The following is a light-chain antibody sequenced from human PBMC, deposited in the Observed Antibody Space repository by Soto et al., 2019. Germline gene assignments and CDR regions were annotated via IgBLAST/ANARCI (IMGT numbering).Light chain of an antibody. J-gene: IGKJ5*01. V-gene: IGKV3-20*01. CDR1: QSVSSNY. CDR3: QQYGSSPIT. CDR2: TAS. Sequence: EIVLTQSPGTLSLSPGERATLSCRASQSVSSNYLGWYLQRPGQAPRLLIYTASSRATGIPDRFSGSGSGTDFTLTISRLEPEDSAVYYCQQYGSSPITFCQGTRLEI.